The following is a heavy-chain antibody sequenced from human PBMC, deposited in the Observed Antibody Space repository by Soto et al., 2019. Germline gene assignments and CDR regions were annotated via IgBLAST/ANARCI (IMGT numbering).Heavy chain of an antibody. CDR1: GGAIRSSSYY. CDR2: IYYSGTT. V-gene: IGHV4-39*01. D-gene: IGHD1-20*01. CDR3: AGGITLPTPLDY. J-gene: IGHJ4*02. Sequence: PSETLSLTCTVSGGAIRSSSYYWGWIRQPPGKGLEWIGSIYYSGTTYYNPSLKSRVTISVDTSKNQFSLKLNSVTAADTAVYYCAGGITLPTPLDYWGQGTLVTVSS.